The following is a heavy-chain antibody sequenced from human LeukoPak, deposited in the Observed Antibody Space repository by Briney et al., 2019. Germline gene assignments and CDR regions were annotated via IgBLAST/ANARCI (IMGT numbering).Heavy chain of an antibody. CDR1: GYTFTSYG. Sequence: GASVKVSCKASGYTFTSYGISWARQAPGQGLEWMGWISAYNGNTNYARKLQGRVTMTTDTSTSTAYMELRSLRSDDTAVYYCARVSGILWFGELIQLFDYWGQGTLVTVSS. CDR2: ISAYNGNT. CDR3: ARVSGILWFGELIQLFDY. V-gene: IGHV1-18*01. J-gene: IGHJ4*02. D-gene: IGHD3-10*01.